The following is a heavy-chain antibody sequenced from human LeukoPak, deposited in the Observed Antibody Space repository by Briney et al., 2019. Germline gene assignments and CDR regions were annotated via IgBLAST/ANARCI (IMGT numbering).Heavy chain of an antibody. D-gene: IGHD5-12*01. CDR2: IYTSGST. V-gene: IGHV4-61*02. CDR1: GGSISSGSYY. J-gene: IGHJ4*02. CDR3: ARDVGYSGYDFDY. Sequence: PSQTLSLTCTVSGGSISSGSYYWSWIRQPAGKGLEWIGRIYTSGSTNYNPSLKSRVTISVDTSKNQFSLKLSSVTAADTAVYYCARDVGYSGYDFDYWGQGTLVTVSS.